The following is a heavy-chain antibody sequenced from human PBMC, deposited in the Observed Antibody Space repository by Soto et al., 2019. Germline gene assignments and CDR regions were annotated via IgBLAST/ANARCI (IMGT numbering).Heavy chain of an antibody. Sequence: QLLESGGGLVHPEGSLRLSCAASGFGFNYYAMTWVRQVAGKGLEWVSSVSASGAKTRYADSVKGRFTISRDNSKNTLHLQMNGLRAEDSATYYSAKDYGDYPGYDGFDVCGHGTMVTVSS. CDR2: VSASGAKT. D-gene: IGHD4-17*01. J-gene: IGHJ3*01. CDR1: GFGFNYYA. CDR3: AKDYGDYPGYDGFDV. V-gene: IGHV3-23*01.